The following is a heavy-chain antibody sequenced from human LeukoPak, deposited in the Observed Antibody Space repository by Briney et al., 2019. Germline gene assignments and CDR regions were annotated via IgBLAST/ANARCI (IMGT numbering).Heavy chain of an antibody. J-gene: IGHJ3*02. V-gene: IGHV1-46*03. Sequence: ASVKVSCKASGYTFTSYYMHWVRQAPGQGLEWMGIINPSGGSTSYAQKFQGRVTMTRNTSTSTVYMELSSLRSEDTAVYYCARDFGGDIVVVPVATDAFDIWGQGTMVTVSS. CDR2: INPSGGST. D-gene: IGHD2-2*01. CDR3: ARDFGGDIVVVPVATDAFDI. CDR1: GYTFTSYY.